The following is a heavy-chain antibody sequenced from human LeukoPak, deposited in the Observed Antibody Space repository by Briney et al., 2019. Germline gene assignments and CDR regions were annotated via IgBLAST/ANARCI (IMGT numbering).Heavy chain of an antibody. CDR2: ISAYNGNT. D-gene: IGHD3-10*01. CDR1: GYTFTSYG. Sequence: ASVKVSCKASGYTFTSYGISWVRQAPGQGLEWMGWISAYNGNTNYAQKLQGRVTMTTDTSTSTAYMELRSLRSDDTAVYYCARAFSSGVRGVIHDAFDIWGQGTMVTVSS. CDR3: ARAFSSGVRGVIHDAFDI. J-gene: IGHJ3*02. V-gene: IGHV1-18*01.